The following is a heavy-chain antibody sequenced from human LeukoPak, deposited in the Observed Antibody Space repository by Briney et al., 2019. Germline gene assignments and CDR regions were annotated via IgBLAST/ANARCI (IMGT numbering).Heavy chain of an antibody. CDR2: INPSSGGT. CDR1: GYTLTGYY. Sequence: GASVKVSCKASGYTLTGYYMHWVRQAPGQGLEWMGWINPSSGGTNYAQKFQGRVTMTRDTSISTAYMELSRLRPDDTAVYYCARGRYCSSSSCFAARWFDPWGQGTLVTVSS. CDR3: ARGRYCSSSSCFAARWFDP. J-gene: IGHJ5*02. D-gene: IGHD2-2*01. V-gene: IGHV1-2*02.